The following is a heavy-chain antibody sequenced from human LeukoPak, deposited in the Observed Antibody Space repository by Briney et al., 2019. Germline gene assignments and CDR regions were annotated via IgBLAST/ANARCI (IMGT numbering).Heavy chain of an antibody. J-gene: IGHJ4*02. D-gene: IGHD3-3*01. CDR2: ISYDGSNK. CDR3: AKGNYDFWSGYFLD. V-gene: IGHV3-30*18. Sequence: GGSLRLSCAASGFTFSSYGMHWVRQAPGKGLEWVAVISYDGSNKYYADSVKGRFTISRDNSKNTLYLQMNSLRAEDTAVYYCAKGNYDFWSGYFLDWGQGTLVTVSS. CDR1: GFTFSSYG.